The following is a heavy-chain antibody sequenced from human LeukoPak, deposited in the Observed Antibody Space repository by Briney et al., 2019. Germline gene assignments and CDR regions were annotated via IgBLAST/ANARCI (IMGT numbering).Heavy chain of an antibody. CDR3: ARELDTAMVTYYFDY. D-gene: IGHD5-18*01. CDR1: GGSISSYY. J-gene: IGHJ4*02. V-gene: IGHV4-59*12. Sequence: SETLSLACTVSGGSISSYYWSWIRQPPGKGLEWIGYIYYSGSTNYNPSLKSRVTISVDTSKNQFSLKLSSVTAADTAVYYCARELDTAMVTYYFDYWGQGTLVTVSS. CDR2: IYYSGST.